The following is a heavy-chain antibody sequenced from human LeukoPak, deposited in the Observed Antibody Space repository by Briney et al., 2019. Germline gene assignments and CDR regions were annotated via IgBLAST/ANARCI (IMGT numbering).Heavy chain of an antibody. J-gene: IGHJ5*02. CDR3: ARPIAVAGTGWFDP. CDR1: GYSFTSYW. Sequence: PGESLKISCKGSGYSFTSYWIGWVRQVPGKGLEWMGIIYPGDPDTRYSPSFQGQVTISADKSISTAYLQWSSLKASDTAMYYCARPIAVAGTGWFDPWGQGTLVTVSS. D-gene: IGHD6-19*01. CDR2: IYPGDPDT. V-gene: IGHV5-51*01.